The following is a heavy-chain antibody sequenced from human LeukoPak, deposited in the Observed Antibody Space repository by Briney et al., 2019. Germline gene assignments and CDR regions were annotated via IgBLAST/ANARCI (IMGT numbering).Heavy chain of an antibody. V-gene: IGHV3-21*01. CDR2: ISSGSSYI. J-gene: IGHJ4*02. CDR3: ARARTYFDY. CDR1: GFTFSSYS. Sequence: GGSLRLSCAASGFTFSSYSMNWVRQAPGKGLEWVSSISSGSSYIYYADSVKGRFTISRDNAKNSLYLQMNSLRAEDTAVYYCARARTYFDYWGQGTLVTVSS.